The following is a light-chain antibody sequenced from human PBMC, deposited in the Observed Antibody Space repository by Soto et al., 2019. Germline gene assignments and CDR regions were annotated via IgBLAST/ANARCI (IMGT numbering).Light chain of an antibody. V-gene: IGLV2-14*01. CDR1: SSDVGGYNY. Sequence: QSALTQPASVSGSPGQSITISCTGTSSDVGGYNYVSWYQQHSGKAPKLMIYDVSNRPSGVSIRFSGSKSGNTASLTISGLQAEDEADYYCGSYASSSTLYVFGTGTKVTVL. CDR3: GSYASSSTLYV. CDR2: DVS. J-gene: IGLJ1*01.